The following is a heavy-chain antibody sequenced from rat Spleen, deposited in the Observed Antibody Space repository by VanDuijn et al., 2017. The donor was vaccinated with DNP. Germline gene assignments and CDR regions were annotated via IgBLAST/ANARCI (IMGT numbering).Heavy chain of an antibody. Sequence: EVHLVESGGGLVQPGRSLKLSCAASGFTFSNYYMAWVRQAPTKGLEWVASISSEGRSTDYGDSVKGRFPISRDNAKSSLYLQMDSLRSEDTATYYCASLNNYNWFAYWGQGTLVTVSS. J-gene: IGHJ3*01. CDR2: ISSEGRST. V-gene: IGHV5-22*01. D-gene: IGHD1-10*01. CDR3: ASLNNYNWFAY. CDR1: GFTFSNYY.